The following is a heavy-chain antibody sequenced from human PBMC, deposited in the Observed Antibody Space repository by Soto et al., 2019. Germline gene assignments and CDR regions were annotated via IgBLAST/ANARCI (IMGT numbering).Heavy chain of an antibody. CDR2: ISSSGTTI. D-gene: IGHD2-15*01. V-gene: IGHV3-48*03. Sequence: EVQLVESGGGLVQPGGSLRLSCAASGFTFRDYEMHWVRQAPGKGLQWVSYISSSGTTIYYSESVKGRFTISRDTAKNSLYLQLSGLRADDTAVSYCARRIWDPAVVAVATRGAFDVWGQGTMVSVSS. J-gene: IGHJ3*01. CDR1: GFTFRDYE. CDR3: ARRIWDPAVVAVATRGAFDV.